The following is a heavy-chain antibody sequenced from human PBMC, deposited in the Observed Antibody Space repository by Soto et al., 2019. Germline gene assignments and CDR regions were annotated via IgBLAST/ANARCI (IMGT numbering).Heavy chain of an antibody. J-gene: IGHJ6*02. CDR3: ARDPGYSSSWYYYYYGMDV. D-gene: IGHD6-13*01. CDR2: ISAYNGNT. Sequence: ASVKVSCKASGYTFTSYGISWVRQAPGQGLEWMGWISAYNGNTNYAQKLQGRVTMTTDTSTSTAYMELRSLRSEDTAVYYCARDPGYSSSWYYYYYGMDVWGQGTTVTVSS. V-gene: IGHV1-18*01. CDR1: GYTFTSYG.